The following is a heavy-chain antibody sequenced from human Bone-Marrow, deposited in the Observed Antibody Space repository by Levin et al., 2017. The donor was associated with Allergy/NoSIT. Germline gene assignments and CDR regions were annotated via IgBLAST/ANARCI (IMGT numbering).Heavy chain of an antibody. CDR3: VKSSGNYFYYYGMDV. V-gene: IGHV3-30*03. J-gene: IGHJ6*02. Sequence: GGSLRLSCAASGFPFSSYAMHWVHQAPGKGLEWVTQISYNGNDKYYTDSVKGRFNISRDNSKNTLYLQMNSLRAEDTALYYCVKSSGNYFYYYGMDVWGQGTTVTVSS. D-gene: IGHD1-26*01. CDR1: GFPFSSYA. CDR2: ISYNGNDK.